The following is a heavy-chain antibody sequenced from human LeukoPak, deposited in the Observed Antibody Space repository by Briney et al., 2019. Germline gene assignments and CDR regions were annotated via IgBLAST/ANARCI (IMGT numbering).Heavy chain of an antibody. CDR1: GFTFSNAW. CDR3: TTRYGAKVAPRRTYYYYMDV. D-gene: IGHD4-23*01. J-gene: IGHJ6*03. CDR2: IQSKTDGGTT. Sequence: GGSLRLSCAASGFTFSNAWMSWVRQAPGKGLEWIGRIQSKTDGGTTDYAAPVKGRFTISRDDSKNTLYLQMNSLKTEDTVVYYCTTRYGAKVAPRRTYYYYMDVWGKGTTVTISS. V-gene: IGHV3-15*01.